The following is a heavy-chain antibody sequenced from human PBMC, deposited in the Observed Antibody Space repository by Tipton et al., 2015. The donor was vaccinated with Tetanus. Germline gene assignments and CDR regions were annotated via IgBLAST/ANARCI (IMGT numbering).Heavy chain of an antibody. CDR2: ISGNGDDP. V-gene: IGHV3-53*01. D-gene: IGHD3-10*01. CDR1: GFTVSSNY. CDR3: SRGGHFSPFTY. J-gene: IGHJ4*02. Sequence: QLVQSGGGLIQPGGSLRLSCAATGFTVSSNYMSWVRQAPGKGLEWVSTISGNGDDPFYADSVKGRFTISRDNSKNTVSLQMNSLSAEDTAMYCCSRGGHFSPFTYWGQGVLVTVSS.